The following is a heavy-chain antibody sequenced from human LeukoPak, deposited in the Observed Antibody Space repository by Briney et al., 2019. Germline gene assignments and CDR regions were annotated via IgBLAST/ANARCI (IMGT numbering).Heavy chain of an antibody. Sequence: PGRSLSLSCAASGFTFSSYAMHWVRQAPGKGLEWVSVISYDGSNKYYADSVKGRVTISRDNSKNTVYLQMNSLRAEDTAVYYCARDIDYWGQGTLVIVPS. CDR2: ISYDGSNK. J-gene: IGHJ4*02. CDR1: GFTFSSYA. V-gene: IGHV3-30-3*01. CDR3: ARDIDY.